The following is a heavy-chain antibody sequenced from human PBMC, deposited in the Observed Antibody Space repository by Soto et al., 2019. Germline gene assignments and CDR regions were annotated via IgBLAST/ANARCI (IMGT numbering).Heavy chain of an antibody. D-gene: IGHD6-19*01. CDR2: ITGGGRS. J-gene: IGHJ4*02. Sequence: EVQLLESGGALVQPGGSLRLSCAASGFTFISYGMSWVRQAPGKGLEWVSAITGGGRSYYADSAKGRFTISRDNSKNTLYLQMNSLRAEDTAVYYCVKAPGWPFYFDYWGQGTLVTVSS. V-gene: IGHV3-23*01. CDR3: VKAPGWPFYFDY. CDR1: GFTFISYG.